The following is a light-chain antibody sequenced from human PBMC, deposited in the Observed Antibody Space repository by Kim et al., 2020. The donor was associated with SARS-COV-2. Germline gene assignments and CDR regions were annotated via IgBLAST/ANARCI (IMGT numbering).Light chain of an antibody. CDR2: AAN. Sequence: SASVGDRVTITCRASQGDSSRVAWYQQKPGKAPTLLIYAANNLQSGVPSRFSGSGYGTDFTLTISSLQPEDFATYYCQQANNFPYTFGQGTKLEI. CDR1: QGDSSR. J-gene: IGKJ2*01. V-gene: IGKV1-12*01. CDR3: QQANNFPYT.